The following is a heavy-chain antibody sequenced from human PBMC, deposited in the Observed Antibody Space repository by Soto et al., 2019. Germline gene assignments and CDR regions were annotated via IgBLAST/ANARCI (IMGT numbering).Heavy chain of an antibody. V-gene: IGHV1-69*01. Sequence: QVQLVQSGAEVKKPGSSVKVSCKASGGTFSSYAISWVRQAPGQGLEWMGGIIPIFGTANYAQKFQGRVTITADESTSTAYIELSSLRSEDTAVYYCARGLGIAAAEPYNWFDPWGQGTLVTVSS. CDR3: ARGLGIAAAEPYNWFDP. J-gene: IGHJ5*02. D-gene: IGHD6-13*01. CDR1: GGTFSSYA. CDR2: IIPIFGTA.